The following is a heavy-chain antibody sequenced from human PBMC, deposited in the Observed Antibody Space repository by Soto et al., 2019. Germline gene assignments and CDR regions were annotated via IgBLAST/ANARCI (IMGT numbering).Heavy chain of an antibody. CDR1: GGAFSTYA. J-gene: IGHJ4*02. V-gene: IGHV1-69*13. Sequence: GASVKVSCKAPGGAFSTYAIDWVRQAPGQGLEWMGGIIPLFGTAKHAQNFQGRITITADESTNTAYMELRSLRSQDTAVYYCARGVHYDSSGYYYFYWGQGTLVTVSS. CDR2: IIPLFGTA. D-gene: IGHD3-22*01. CDR3: ARGVHYDSSGYYYFY.